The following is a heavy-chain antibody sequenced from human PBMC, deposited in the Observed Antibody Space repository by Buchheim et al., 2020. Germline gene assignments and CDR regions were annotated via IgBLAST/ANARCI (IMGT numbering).Heavy chain of an antibody. CDR2: ISGSGGST. Sequence: EVQLLESGGGLVQPGGSLRLSCAASGFTFSSYAMSWVRQAPGKGLEWVSAISGSGGSTYYADSVQGRFTISRDNSKNTLYLQMNSLRAEDTAVYYCAKDNVGATSYYYYYGMDVWGQGTT. D-gene: IGHD1-26*01. V-gene: IGHV3-23*01. J-gene: IGHJ6*02. CDR3: AKDNVGATSYYYYYGMDV. CDR1: GFTFSSYA.